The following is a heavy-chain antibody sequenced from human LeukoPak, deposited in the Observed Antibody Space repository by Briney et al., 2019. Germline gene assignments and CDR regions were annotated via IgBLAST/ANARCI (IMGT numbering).Heavy chain of an antibody. Sequence: PGGSLRLSCAASGLTVSSNYMSWVRQAPGKGLGWVSVIYTGGGTYYADSVKGRFTISRDNSKNTLYLQMNSLRAEDTAVYYCARGAGYSSGWAFDYWGQGTLVTVSS. D-gene: IGHD6-19*01. CDR3: ARGAGYSSGWAFDY. J-gene: IGHJ4*02. CDR1: GLTVSSNY. V-gene: IGHV3-53*01. CDR2: IYTGGGT.